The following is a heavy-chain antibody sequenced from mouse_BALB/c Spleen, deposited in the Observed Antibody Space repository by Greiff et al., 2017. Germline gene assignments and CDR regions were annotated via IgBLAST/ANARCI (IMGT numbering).Heavy chain of an antibody. CDR3: ASTGTRDYFDY. CDR1: GFTFSSFG. J-gene: IGHJ2*01. CDR2: ISSGSSTI. Sequence: EVKLVESGGGLVKPGGSRKLSCAASGFTFSSFGMHWVRQAPEKGLEWVAYISSGSSTIYYADTVKGRFTISRDNPKNTLFLQMTSLRSEDTAMYYCASTGTRDYFDYWGQGTTLTVSS. D-gene: IGHD1-1*01. V-gene: IGHV5-17*02.